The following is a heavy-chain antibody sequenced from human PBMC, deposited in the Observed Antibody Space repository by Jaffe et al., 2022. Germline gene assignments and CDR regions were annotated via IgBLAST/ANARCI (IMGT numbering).Heavy chain of an antibody. CDR2: IYYSGST. CDR1: GGSISSSSYY. D-gene: IGHD3-10*01. J-gene: IGHJ4*02. CDR3: ARHYGSGSYYSITPRPFDY. Sequence: QLQLQESGPGLVKPSETLSLTCTVSGGSISSSSYYWGWIRQPPGKGLEWIGSIYYSGSTYYNPSLKSRVTISVDTSKNQFSLKLSSVTAADTAVYYCARHYGSGSYYSITPRPFDYWGQGTLVTVSS. V-gene: IGHV4-39*01.